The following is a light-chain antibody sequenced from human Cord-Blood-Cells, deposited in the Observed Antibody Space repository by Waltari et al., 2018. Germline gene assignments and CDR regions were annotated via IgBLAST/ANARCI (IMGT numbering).Light chain of an antibody. J-gene: IGKJ3*01. CDR2: WAS. Sequence: DIVMTQSPDSLAGCLGERATLNCKSSQSVLYSSNNKNYLAWYQQKPGQPPKLLIYWASTRESGVPDRFSGSGSGTDFTLTISSLQAEDVAVYYCQQYYSTPFTFGPGTKVDIK. CDR3: QQYYSTPFT. CDR1: QSVLYSSNNKNY. V-gene: IGKV4-1*01.